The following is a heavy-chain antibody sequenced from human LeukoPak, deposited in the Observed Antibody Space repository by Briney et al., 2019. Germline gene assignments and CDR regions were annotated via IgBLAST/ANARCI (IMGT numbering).Heavy chain of an antibody. V-gene: IGHV3-7*01. CDR1: GFTFSSYG. D-gene: IGHD4-23*01. J-gene: IGHJ4*02. Sequence: GGSLRLSCAASGFTFSSYGMSWVRQAPGKGLEWVANIKQDGSEKYYVDSVKGRFTISRDNAKNSLYLQMKSLRAEDTAVYYCARDFDYGGNFDYWGQGTLVTVSS. CDR2: IKQDGSEK. CDR3: ARDFDYGGNFDY.